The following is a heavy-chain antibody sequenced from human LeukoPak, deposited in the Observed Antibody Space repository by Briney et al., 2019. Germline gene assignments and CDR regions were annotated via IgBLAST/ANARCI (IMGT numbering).Heavy chain of an antibody. D-gene: IGHD2-2*01. CDR2: INPSGGST. Sequence: ASVKVSCKASVYTFTSYYMHWVRQAPGQGLEWMGIINPSGGSTSYAQKFQGRVTMTRDTSTSTVYMELSSLRSEDTAVYYCARAGGSCSSTSCYLDYWGQGTLVTVSS. CDR3: ARAGGSCSSTSCYLDY. V-gene: IGHV1-46*01. J-gene: IGHJ4*02. CDR1: VYTFTSYY.